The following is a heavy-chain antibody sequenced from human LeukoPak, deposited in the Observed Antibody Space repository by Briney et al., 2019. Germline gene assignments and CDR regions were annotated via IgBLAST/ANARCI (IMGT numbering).Heavy chain of an antibody. V-gene: IGHV3-74*01. J-gene: IGHJ4*01. D-gene: IGHD6-19*01. CDR3: ARDAEDSSGWSFDY. Sequence: GGSLRLSWAASGFTFSRYWMYWGRHAPGKGPVWVSRIKSDGTYTSYADSVKGRFTISRDNAKNTLFLQMSNLRAEDTAFYYCARDAEDSSGWSFDYWGHGTLVTVSS. CDR1: GFTFSRYW. CDR2: IKSDGTYT.